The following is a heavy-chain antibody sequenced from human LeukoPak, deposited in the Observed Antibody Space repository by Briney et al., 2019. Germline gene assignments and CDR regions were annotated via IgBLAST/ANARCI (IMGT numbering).Heavy chain of an antibody. V-gene: IGHV3-66*01. CDR3: ARDRGSSSLDY. Sequence: PGGSLRLSCAASGFTVSSNYMSWVRQAPGKGLEWVSVIYSGGSTYYADSVKGRFTISRDNSKNTLYLQMGSLRAEDMAVYYCARDRGSSSLDYWGQGTLVTVSP. CDR2: IYSGGST. CDR1: GFTVSSNY. D-gene: IGHD6-13*01. J-gene: IGHJ4*02.